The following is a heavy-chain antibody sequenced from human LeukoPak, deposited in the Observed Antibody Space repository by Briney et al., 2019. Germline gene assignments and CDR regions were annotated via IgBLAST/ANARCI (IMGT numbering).Heavy chain of an antibody. CDR2: ISSGSSYI. CDR1: GFTFSTYS. V-gene: IGHV3-21*01. J-gene: IGHJ4*01. Sequence: GGSLRLSCAASGFTFSTYSMNWVRQAPGKGLEWVSSISSGSSYICYADSMKGRFTISRDNAKNSLYLQMNSLRAEDTAVYYCARGGYYFDSWGHGTLVTVSS. CDR3: ARGGYYFDS.